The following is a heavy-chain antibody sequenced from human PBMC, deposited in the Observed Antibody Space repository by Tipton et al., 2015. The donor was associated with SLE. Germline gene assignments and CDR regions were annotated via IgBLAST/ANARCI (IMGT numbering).Heavy chain of an antibody. V-gene: IGHV4-39*07. D-gene: IGHD3-10*01. J-gene: IGHJ2*01. Sequence: TLSLTCTVSGGSISSSSYYWGWIRQPPGKGLEWIGSIYYSGSTYYNPSLKSRVTISVDTSKNQFSLKLSPVTAADTAVYYCARSMVQGPEDDLWGRGTLVTVSS. CDR3: ARSMVQGPEDDL. CDR2: IYYSGST. CDR1: GGSISSSSYY.